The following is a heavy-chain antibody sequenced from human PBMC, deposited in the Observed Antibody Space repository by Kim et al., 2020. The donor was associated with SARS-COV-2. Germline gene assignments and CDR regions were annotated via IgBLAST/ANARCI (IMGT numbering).Heavy chain of an antibody. CDR1: GFTFSSYE. Sequence: GGSLRLSCAASGFTFSSYEMNWVRQAPGKGLEWVSYISSSGSTIYYADSVKGRFTISRDNAKNSLYLQMNSLRAEDTAVYYCARAPDCSSTSCPNRRAFDIWGQGTMVTVSS. V-gene: IGHV3-48*03. CDR2: ISSSGSTI. J-gene: IGHJ3*02. CDR3: ARAPDCSSTSCPNRRAFDI. D-gene: IGHD2-2*01.